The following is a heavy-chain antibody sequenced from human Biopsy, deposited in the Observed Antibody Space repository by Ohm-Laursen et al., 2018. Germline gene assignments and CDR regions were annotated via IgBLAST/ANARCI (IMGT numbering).Heavy chain of an antibody. J-gene: IGHJ4*02. D-gene: IGHD3-3*01. V-gene: IGHV4-39*01. CDR3: ARQVDFWSGYVDY. CDR1: GGSISDSTYH. Sequence: GTLSLTCTVSGGSISDSTYHWGWIRQSPGKGLEWIGNIYYSGNTDCSPSLKSRVTISVDTSNNQFSLKLRSVTAADTAVYYCARQVDFWSGYVDYWGQGTLVAVSS. CDR2: IYYSGNT.